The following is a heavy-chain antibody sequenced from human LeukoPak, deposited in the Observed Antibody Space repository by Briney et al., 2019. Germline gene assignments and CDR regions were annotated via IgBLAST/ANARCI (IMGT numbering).Heavy chain of an antibody. V-gene: IGHV3-7*01. Sequence: GGSLRLSCEGSGFTLSSYWMAWVRQAPGKGLEWVANIEQDGSEKYSVDPVKGRFTISRDNAKKSLALQMNSLRAEDTAVYYCARTFGGGFEYWGQGTLVTVSS. CDR3: ARTFGGGFEY. J-gene: IGHJ4*02. D-gene: IGHD3-16*01. CDR1: GFTLSSYW. CDR2: IEQDGSEK.